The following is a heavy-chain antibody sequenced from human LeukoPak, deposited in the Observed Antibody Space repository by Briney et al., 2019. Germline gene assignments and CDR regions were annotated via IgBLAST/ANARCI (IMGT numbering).Heavy chain of an antibody. D-gene: IGHD6-19*01. CDR3: ARAGGAVARHGISY. Sequence: GGSLRLSCAASGFTFSSYSMNWVRQAPGKGLEWVSSISSSSSYIYYADSVKGRFTISRDNAKNSLYLQMNSLRAEDTAVYYCARAGGAVARHGISYWGQGTLVTVSP. CDR2: ISSSSSYI. J-gene: IGHJ4*02. CDR1: GFTFSSYS. V-gene: IGHV3-21*01.